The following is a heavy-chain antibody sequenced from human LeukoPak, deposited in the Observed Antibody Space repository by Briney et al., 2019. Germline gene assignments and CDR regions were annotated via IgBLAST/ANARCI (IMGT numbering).Heavy chain of an antibody. Sequence: SETLSLTCPVSGPSISFYYWNWIRQSPGGELEWIGYIYAGGSTNYNPSLKTRVTISIDTSKNQFSLNLTSVTAADTALYYCARSRRSSGDWFDPWGQGTLVTVSS. J-gene: IGHJ5*02. CDR2: IYAGGST. CDR3: ARSRRSSGDWFDP. CDR1: GPSISFYY. V-gene: IGHV4-4*09. D-gene: IGHD3-10*01.